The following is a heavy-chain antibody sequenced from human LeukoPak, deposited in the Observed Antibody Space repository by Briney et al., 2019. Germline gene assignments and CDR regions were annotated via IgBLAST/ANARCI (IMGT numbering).Heavy chain of an antibody. J-gene: IGHJ4*02. CDR2: INPNSGGT. V-gene: IGHV1-2*02. D-gene: IGHD3-10*01. CDR1: RYTVTVYF. Sequence: ASVKVSCKASRYTVTVYFMHWVRQAPGQGLEWMGWINPNSGGTNYAQKFQGRVTMTRDTSISTAYMELSRLRSDDTAVYYCARVMVRGVPAFYFDYWGQGTLVTVSS. CDR3: ARVMVRGVPAFYFDY.